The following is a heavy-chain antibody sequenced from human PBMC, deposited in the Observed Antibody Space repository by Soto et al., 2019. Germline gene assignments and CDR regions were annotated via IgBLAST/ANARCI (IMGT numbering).Heavy chain of an antibody. CDR2: INPNSGGT. J-gene: IGHJ4*02. CDR1: CECFTRYY. V-gene: IGHV1-2*02. CDR3: ARGISYAKQL. D-gene: IGHD2-15*01. Sequence: CKASCECFTRYYMHRGLQAPGQRLKWMGWINPNSGGTNYAQKFQGRVTMARDTSISTAYMELSRLRSDETAVYYCARGISYAKQLWCQG.